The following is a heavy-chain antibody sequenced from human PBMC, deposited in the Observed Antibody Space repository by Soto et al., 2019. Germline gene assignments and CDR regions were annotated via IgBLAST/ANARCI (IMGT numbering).Heavy chain of an antibody. CDR3: ALRSMAVVPEY. J-gene: IGHJ4*02. D-gene: IGHD3-22*01. V-gene: IGHV4-59*01. Sequence: QVELQESGPGLVKPSATLSLTCAVSGDSISSYYCMWIRQPPGNGLESIGYLYYGRSANYNPSLKSRVTLSVDTSTKQCSLTLISMTAADTAVYYCALRSMAVVPEYWGQGTLVTVSS. CDR1: GDSISSYY. CDR2: LYYGRSA.